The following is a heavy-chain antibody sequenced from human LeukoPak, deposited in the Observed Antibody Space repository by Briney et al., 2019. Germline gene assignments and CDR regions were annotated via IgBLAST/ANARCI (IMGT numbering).Heavy chain of an antibody. CDR2: IYYRGST. CDR1: GGSISSYY. V-gene: IGHV4-59*01. J-gene: IGHJ4*02. Sequence: SETLSLTCTVSGGSISSYYWSWIRQPPGKGLEWIGYIYYRGSTNHNPSLKSRVTISVDRSKNQFSLNLSSVTAADTAVYYCARGGPSLGVDYWGQGTLVTVSS. CDR3: ARGGPSLGVDY. D-gene: IGHD5/OR15-5a*01.